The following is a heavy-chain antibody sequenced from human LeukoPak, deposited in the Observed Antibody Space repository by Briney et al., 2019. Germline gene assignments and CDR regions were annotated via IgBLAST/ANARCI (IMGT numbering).Heavy chain of an antibody. D-gene: IGHD5-12*01. V-gene: IGHV4-59*01. CDR3: AREYDIVATRFFDY. J-gene: IGHJ4*02. CDR2: IYYSGST. CDR1: GGSISSYY. Sequence: SETLSLTCTVSGGSISSYYWSWIRQPPGKGPEWSGYIYYSGSTNYNPSLKSRVTISVDTSKNRFSLKLSSVTAADTAVYYCAREYDIVATRFFDYWGQGTLVTVSS.